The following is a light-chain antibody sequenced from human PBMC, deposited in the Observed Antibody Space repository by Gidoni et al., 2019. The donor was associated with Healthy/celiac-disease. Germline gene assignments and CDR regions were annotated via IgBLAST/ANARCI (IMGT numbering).Light chain of an antibody. CDR3: QAWDSSTYVV. CDR2: QGS. Sequence: SYALTQPPSVSVSPVQTARITCSGDKLGDKYACWYQQKPGQSPVLVIYQGSKRPSGIPERFSGSNSGNTATLTISGTQAMDEADYYCQAWDSSTYVVFGGGTKLTVL. J-gene: IGLJ2*01. CDR1: KLGDKY. V-gene: IGLV3-1*01.